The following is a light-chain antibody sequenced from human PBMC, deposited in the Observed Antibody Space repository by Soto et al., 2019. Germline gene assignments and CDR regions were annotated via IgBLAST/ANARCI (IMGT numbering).Light chain of an antibody. J-gene: IGLJ2*01. CDR2: DVS. V-gene: IGLV2-14*03. CDR3: SSYTTSRDVV. CDR1: SSDVGGYNY. Sequence: QSALTQPASVSGSPGQSITISCTGTSSDVGGYNYVSWYQQHPGKAPKLMIYDVSNRPSGVSSRFSGSKSGNTASLTISGLQAEDEADYYCSSYTTSRDVVFGGGTKLTFL.